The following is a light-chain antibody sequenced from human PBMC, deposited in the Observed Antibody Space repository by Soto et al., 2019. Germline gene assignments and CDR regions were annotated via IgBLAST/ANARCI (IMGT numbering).Light chain of an antibody. J-gene: IGKJ1*01. CDR1: QNVLYSSNNNNY. CDR3: QQYYSTPRT. CDR2: WAP. V-gene: IGKV4-1*01. Sequence: DIVMTQSPDSLAVSLGERATINCKSSQNVLYSSNNNNYLAWYQQKPGQPPKLLIYWAPTRESGVPDRFSGGGSGTDFTLTISSLQAEDVAVYYCQQYYSTPRTFGQGTKVDIK.